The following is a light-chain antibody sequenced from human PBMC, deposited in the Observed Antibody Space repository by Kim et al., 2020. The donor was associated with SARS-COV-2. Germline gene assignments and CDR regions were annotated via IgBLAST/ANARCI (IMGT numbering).Light chain of an antibody. Sequence: EIVLTQSPATLSLSPGERATLPCRASQSVSSYLAWYQQKPGQAPRLLIYDASNRATGIPARFSGSGSGTDFTLTISSLEPEDFAVYYCQQRSNWLLTFGGGTKVDSK. CDR1: QSVSSY. J-gene: IGKJ4*01. CDR2: DAS. CDR3: QQRSNWLLT. V-gene: IGKV3-11*01.